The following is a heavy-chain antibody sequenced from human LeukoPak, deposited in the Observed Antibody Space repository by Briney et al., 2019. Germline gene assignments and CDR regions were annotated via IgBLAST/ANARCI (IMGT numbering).Heavy chain of an antibody. V-gene: IGHV1-2*06. J-gene: IGHJ3*02. Sequence: GASVKVSCKASGYTFTGYYMHWVRQAPGQGLEWMGRLNPNSGGTNYAQKFQGRVTMTRDTSISTAYMELSRLRSDDTAVYYCARFVDTAMDAFDIWGQGTMVTVSS. D-gene: IGHD5-18*01. CDR1: GYTFTGYY. CDR2: LNPNSGGT. CDR3: ARFVDTAMDAFDI.